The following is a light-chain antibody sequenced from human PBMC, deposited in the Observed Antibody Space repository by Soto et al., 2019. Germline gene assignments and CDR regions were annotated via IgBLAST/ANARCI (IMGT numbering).Light chain of an antibody. CDR2: GNI. J-gene: IGLJ3*02. CDR1: SSNIGAGYD. CDR3: QSYDYTLSVV. Sequence: QSVLTQPPSVSGAPGQRVTISCTGSSSNIGAGYDVHWYQKFPGTAPKLLIYGNINRPSGVPDRFSASKSGTSASLAITGLQAEDEADYYCQSYDYTLSVVFGGGTKLTVL. V-gene: IGLV1-40*01.